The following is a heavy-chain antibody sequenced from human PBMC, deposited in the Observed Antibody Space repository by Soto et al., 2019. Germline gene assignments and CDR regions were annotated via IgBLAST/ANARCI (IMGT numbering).Heavy chain of an antibody. CDR1: GGSFSGYY. Sequence: VQLQQWGAGLLKPSETLSLTCAVYGGSFSGYYWTWIRQPPGPGLEWIGEINHSGSTNYNPSLKSRVTISVDTSKNQFSLKLTSVTAADTAVYYCARDKITGLFDYWGQGTLVTVSS. J-gene: IGHJ4*02. CDR2: INHSGST. V-gene: IGHV4-34*01. D-gene: IGHD2-8*02. CDR3: ARDKITGLFDY.